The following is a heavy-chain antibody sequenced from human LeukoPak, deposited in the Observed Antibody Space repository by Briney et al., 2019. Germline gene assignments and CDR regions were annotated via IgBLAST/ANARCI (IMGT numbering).Heavy chain of an antibody. D-gene: IGHD3-16*02. V-gene: IGHV3-30*04. J-gene: IGHJ4*02. CDR1: GFTFSSYA. CDR3: ANHYYDYVWGSYRPFDY. CDR2: ISYDGSNK. Sequence: TGGSLRLSCAASGFTFSSYAMHCVRQAPGKGLEWVAVISYDGSNKYYADSVKGRFTISRDNSKNRLYLQMNSLRAEDTAVYCCANHYYDYVWGSYRPFDYWGQGTLVTVSS.